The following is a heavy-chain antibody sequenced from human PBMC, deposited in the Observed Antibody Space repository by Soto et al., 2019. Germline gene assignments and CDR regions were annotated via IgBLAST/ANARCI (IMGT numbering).Heavy chain of an antibody. D-gene: IGHD2-8*01. V-gene: IGHV3-21*01. Sequence: GGSLRLSCAASGFTFSSYSMNWVRQAPGKGLEWVSSISSSGSYIYYADSVKGRFTISRDNAKNSLYLQMNSLRAEDTAVYYCARKYGNNGARDTTHYYYYGMDVWGQGTTVTVSS. CDR3: ARKYGNNGARDTTHYYYYGMDV. CDR1: GFTFSSYS. CDR2: ISSSGSYI. J-gene: IGHJ6*02.